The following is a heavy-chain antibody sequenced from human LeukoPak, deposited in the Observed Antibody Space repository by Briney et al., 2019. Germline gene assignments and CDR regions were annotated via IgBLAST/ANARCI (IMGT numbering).Heavy chain of an antibody. Sequence: PGGSLRLSCAASGFTFSSYAMSWVRQAPGKGLEWVSAISGSGGSTYYADSVKGRFTISRDNSKNTLYLQMKTLRAEDTATYYCAKDSGTWNDSDYWGQGTLVTVSS. V-gene: IGHV3-23*01. CDR2: ISGSGGST. D-gene: IGHD1-1*01. J-gene: IGHJ4*02. CDR3: AKDSGTWNDSDY. CDR1: GFTFSSYA.